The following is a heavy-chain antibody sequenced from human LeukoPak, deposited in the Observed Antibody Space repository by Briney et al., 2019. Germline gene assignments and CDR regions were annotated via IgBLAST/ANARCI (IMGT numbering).Heavy chain of an antibody. Sequence: PSETLSLTCTVSGASISSGDYYWSWIRQNPGKGLEWIGYIYYSGSTYYNPSLKSRVTISVDTSKNQFSLNLSSVTAADTAAYYCARFHWGDGMDVWGQGTTVTVSS. CDR3: ARFHWGDGMDV. D-gene: IGHD7-27*01. CDR2: IYYSGST. CDR1: GASISSGDYY. V-gene: IGHV4-31*03. J-gene: IGHJ6*02.